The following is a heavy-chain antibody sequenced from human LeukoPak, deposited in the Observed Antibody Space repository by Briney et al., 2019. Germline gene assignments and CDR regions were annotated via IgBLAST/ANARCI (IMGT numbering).Heavy chain of an antibody. J-gene: IGHJ4*02. CDR2: IYSGGST. D-gene: IGHD6-13*01. Sequence: GGSLRLSCAASGFTVSSNYMSWVRQAPGKGLEWVSVIYSGGSTYYADSVKGRFTISRDNSKNTLYLQMNSLRAEDTAVYYCAMERGSSWKWGYYFDYWGQGTLVTVSS. V-gene: IGHV3-53*01. CDR3: AMERGSSWKWGYYFDY. CDR1: GFTVSSNY.